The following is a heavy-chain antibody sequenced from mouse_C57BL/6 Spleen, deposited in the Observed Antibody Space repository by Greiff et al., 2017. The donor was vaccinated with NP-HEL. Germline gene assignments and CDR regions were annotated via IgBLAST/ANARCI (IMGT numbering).Heavy chain of an antibody. D-gene: IGHD1-1*01. CDR2: INPSTGGT. J-gene: IGHJ4*01. CDR1: GYSFTGYY. V-gene: IGHV1-42*01. Sequence: VQLQQSGPELVKPGASVKISCKASGYSFTGYYMNWVKQSPEKSLEWIGEINPSTGGTTYIQKFKAKATLTVDKSSSTAYMQLKSLTSEDSAVYYCARPYYYGSSHYAMDYWGQGTSVTVSS. CDR3: ARPYYYGSSHYAMDY.